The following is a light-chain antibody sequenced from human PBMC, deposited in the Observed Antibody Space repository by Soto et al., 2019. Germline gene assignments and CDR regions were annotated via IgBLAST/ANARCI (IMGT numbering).Light chain of an antibody. Sequence: QSALTQPASVSGSPGQSITISCTGARTDVDGHDYVSWYQQHPGQAPKLMIFDVHNRPSGVSSRFSGSKSGDTASLTISGLQAEDDGDYYCSSYTASAPVYVFGTGTKVTVL. CDR3: SSYTASAPVYV. V-gene: IGLV2-14*03. CDR2: DVH. J-gene: IGLJ1*01. CDR1: RTDVDGHDY.